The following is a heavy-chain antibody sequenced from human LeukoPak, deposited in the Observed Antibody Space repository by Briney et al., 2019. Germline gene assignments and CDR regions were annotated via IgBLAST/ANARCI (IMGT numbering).Heavy chain of an antibody. Sequence: GGSLRLSCAVSGFTFSSYSMNWVRQAPGKGLEWVSSISSSSSYIYYADSVKGRFTISRDNAKNSLYLQMNSLRAEDTAVYYCARGGMTARVFDYWGQGTLVTVSS. CDR1: GFTFSSYS. CDR2: ISSSSSYI. V-gene: IGHV3-21*01. CDR3: ARGGMTARVFDY. D-gene: IGHD6-6*01. J-gene: IGHJ4*02.